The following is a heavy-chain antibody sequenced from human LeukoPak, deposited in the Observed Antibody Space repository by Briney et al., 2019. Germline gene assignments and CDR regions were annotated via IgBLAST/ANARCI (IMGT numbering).Heavy chain of an antibody. D-gene: IGHD3-9*01. Sequence: GGSLRLSCAASGFTFSSYSMNWVRQAPGKGLEWVSYISSSSSTIYYADSVKGRFTISRDNAKNSLYLQMNSLRAEDTAVYYCARSKFLRYFDWLSLFDYWGQGTLVTVSS. CDR3: ARSKFLRYFDWLSLFDY. CDR1: GFTFSSYS. J-gene: IGHJ4*02. CDR2: ISSSSSTI. V-gene: IGHV3-48*04.